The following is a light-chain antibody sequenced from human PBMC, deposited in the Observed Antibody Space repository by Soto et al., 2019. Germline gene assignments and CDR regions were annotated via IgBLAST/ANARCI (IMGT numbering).Light chain of an antibody. CDR1: RSLVYSDGNAY. J-gene: IGKJ1*01. CDR2: KAS. Sequence: DVVMTQSPLSLPVTLGQPASISCRASRSLVYSDGNAYLNWFHQRPGQSPRRLIYKASNRDSGVPDRFRGSGSGTDFTLHINRVEAEDVGVYYCLQGKHWPPTFGRGTRVEIE. V-gene: IGKV2-30*01. CDR3: LQGKHWPPT.